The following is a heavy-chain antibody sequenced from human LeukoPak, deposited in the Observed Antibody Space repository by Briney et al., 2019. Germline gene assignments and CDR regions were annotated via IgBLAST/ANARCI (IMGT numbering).Heavy chain of an antibody. CDR1: GFTFDDYG. J-gene: IGHJ4*02. V-gene: IGHV3-20*01. CDR2: INWNGGST. CDR3: GRDRGSGTSGSDY. D-gene: IGHD3-10*01. Sequence: GGSLRLSCAASGFTFDDYGMSWVRHAPGKGLEWVSGINWNGGSTGYADSVKGRFTISRDNAKNSLYLQMNSLRAEDRALFHCGRDRGSGTSGSDYWGQGTLVTVSS.